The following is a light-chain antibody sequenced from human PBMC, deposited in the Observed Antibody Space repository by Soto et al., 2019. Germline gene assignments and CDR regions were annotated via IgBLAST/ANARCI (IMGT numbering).Light chain of an antibody. V-gene: IGKV3-20*01. CDR2: EPS. J-gene: IGKJ1*01. CDR1: QSVRDSH. CDR3: QQYGSSPGT. Sequence: EIVLTQSTGTLSLSPGERATLSCRASQSVRDSHLAWYQQKPGQAPSLLIYEPSGRATGIPDRFRGSGSGTECALTINRVEPEDVAMYFWQQYGSSPGTFGQGTKVEI.